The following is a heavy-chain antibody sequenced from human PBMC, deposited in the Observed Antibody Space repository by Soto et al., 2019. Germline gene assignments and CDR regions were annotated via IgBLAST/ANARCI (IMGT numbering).Heavy chain of an antibody. CDR2: VSYDGSKQ. CDR1: GFTFNSYG. D-gene: IGHD3-22*01. Sequence: SLRLSCAASGFTFNSYGIHWVRQAPGQGLEWVAGVSYDGSKQYYTDSVRGRFTISRDNSRNTLDLQMNSLRAEDTAVYYCAKDTYYHDSSGYYVFDCWGQG. CDR3: AKDTYYHDSSGYYVFDC. J-gene: IGHJ4*02. V-gene: IGHV3-30*18.